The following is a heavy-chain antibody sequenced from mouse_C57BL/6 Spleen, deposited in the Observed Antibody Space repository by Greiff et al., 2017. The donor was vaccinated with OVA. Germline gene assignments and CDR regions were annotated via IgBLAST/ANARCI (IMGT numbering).Heavy chain of an antibody. D-gene: IGHD1-1*02. CDR1: GFTFSSYG. V-gene: IGHV5-6*01. CDR3: ARRVATHFDY. Sequence: EVNLVESGGDLVKPGGSLKLSCAASGFTFSSYGMSWARQTPDKRLEWVATISSGGSYTYYPDSVKGRFTISRDNAKNTLYLQMSSLKSEDTAMYYCARRVATHFDYWGQGTTLTVSS. CDR2: ISSGGSYT. J-gene: IGHJ2*01.